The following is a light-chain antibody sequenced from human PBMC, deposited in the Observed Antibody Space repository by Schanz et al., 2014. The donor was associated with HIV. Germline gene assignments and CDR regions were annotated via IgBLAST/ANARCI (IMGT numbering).Light chain of an antibody. CDR1: SSDVGGYIY. V-gene: IGLV2-14*01. CDR3: TSYTSSTWV. Sequence: QSALTQPPSASGSPGQSVTISCTGTSSDVGGYIYVSWYQQHPGKAPKLMIYEVNKRPSGVSNRFSGSKSGNTASLTISGLQAEDEADYYCTSYTSSTWVFGGGTKLTVL. J-gene: IGLJ3*02. CDR2: EVN.